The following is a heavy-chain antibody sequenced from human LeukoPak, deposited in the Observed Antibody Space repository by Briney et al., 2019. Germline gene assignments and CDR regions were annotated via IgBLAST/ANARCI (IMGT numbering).Heavy chain of an antibody. Sequence: PSETLSLTCTVSGGSISSGGYYWSWIRQHPGKGLEWIGYIYYSGSTYYNPSLKSRVTISVDTSKNQFSLKLSSVTAADTAVYYCARGGTRVQVWDYWGQGTLVTVSS. V-gene: IGHV4-31*03. CDR1: GGSISSGGYY. D-gene: IGHD1-14*01. CDR2: IYYSGST. CDR3: ARGGTRVQVWDY. J-gene: IGHJ4*02.